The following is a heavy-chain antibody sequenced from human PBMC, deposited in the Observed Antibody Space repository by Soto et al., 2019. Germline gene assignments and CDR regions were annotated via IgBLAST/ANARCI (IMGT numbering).Heavy chain of an antibody. CDR2: IYYSGST. D-gene: IGHD3-22*01. J-gene: IGHJ3*02. Sequence: PSETLSLTCTVSGGSISSGDYYWSWIRQPPGKGLEWIGDIYYSGSTYYNPSLKSRVTISVDTSKNQFSLKLSSVTAADTAVYYCARDANYDRMGGYAFDIWGQGTMVTVSS. CDR3: ARDANYDRMGGYAFDI. V-gene: IGHV4-30-4*01. CDR1: GGSISSGDYY.